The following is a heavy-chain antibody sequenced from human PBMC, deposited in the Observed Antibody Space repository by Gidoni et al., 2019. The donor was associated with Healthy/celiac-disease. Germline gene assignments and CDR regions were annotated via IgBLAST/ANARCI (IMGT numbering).Heavy chain of an antibody. CDR1: GGSISSYY. Sequence: QVQLQESGPGLVKPSETLSLTCTVSGGSISSYYWSWIRQPPGKGLEWIGYIYYSGSTNYNPSLKSRVTISVDTSKNQFSLNLSSVTAADTAVYYCARGYCSSTSCYVGSGWYFDLWGRGTLVTVSS. V-gene: IGHV4-59*01. D-gene: IGHD2-2*01. CDR2: IYYSGST. CDR3: ARGYCSSTSCYVGSGWYFDL. J-gene: IGHJ2*01.